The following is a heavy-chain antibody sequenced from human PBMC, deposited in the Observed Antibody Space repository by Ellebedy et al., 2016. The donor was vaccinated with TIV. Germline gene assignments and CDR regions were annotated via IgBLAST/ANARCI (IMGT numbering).Heavy chain of an antibody. CDR3: ARDRVDYYYGMDV. V-gene: IGHV4-59*12. Sequence: SETLSLXCTVSGGSISSYYWTWIRQPPGKGLEWIGYIYYSGSTNYNPSLKSRVTISVDTSKNQFSLKLSSVTAADTAVYYCARDRVDYYYGMDVWGQGTTVTVSS. J-gene: IGHJ6*02. CDR2: IYYSGST. CDR1: GGSISSYY.